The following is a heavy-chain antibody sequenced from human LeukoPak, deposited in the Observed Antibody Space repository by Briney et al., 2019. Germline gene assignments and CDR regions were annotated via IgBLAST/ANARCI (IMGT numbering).Heavy chain of an antibody. CDR3: ARSARLMKGVVEVTALDD. Sequence: GGSLRLSCAASGFTFSSYAMHWVRQAPGKGLEWVAVISYDGSNKYYADSVKGRFTIARDNAKNSVYLEMNSLRADDTAVYYCARSARLMKGVVEVTALDDWGQGTLVTVSS. V-gene: IGHV3-30*04. CDR1: GFTFSSYA. D-gene: IGHD3-3*01. CDR2: ISYDGSNK. J-gene: IGHJ4*02.